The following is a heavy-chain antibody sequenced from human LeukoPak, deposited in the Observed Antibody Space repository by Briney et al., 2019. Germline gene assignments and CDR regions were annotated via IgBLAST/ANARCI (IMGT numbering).Heavy chain of an antibody. CDR2: IIPIFGTA. V-gene: IGHV1-69*05. CDR1: GGTFSSYA. CDR3: ARLAVAGAHYYYYMDV. Sequence: GSSVKVSCKASGGTFSSYAISWVRQAPGQGLEWMGGIIPIFGTANYAQKFQGRVTITTDESTSTAYMELSSLRSDDTAVYYCARLAVAGAHYYYYMDVWGKGTTVTVSS. D-gene: IGHD6-19*01. J-gene: IGHJ6*03.